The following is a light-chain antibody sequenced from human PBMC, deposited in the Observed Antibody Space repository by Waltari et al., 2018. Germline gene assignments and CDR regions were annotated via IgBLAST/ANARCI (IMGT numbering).Light chain of an antibody. Sequence: QSALTQPASVSGSPGQSITISCTGTTSDIGGYNYVSWYPQHPGRAPKLMIYDVTDRPSGSSIRFSGSKSGNTASLTISGLRAEDEEYYYCTSYTTTSTLVLFGGGTKLTVL. CDR1: TSDIGGYNY. J-gene: IGLJ2*01. CDR3: TSYTTTSTLVL. CDR2: DVT. V-gene: IGLV2-14*03.